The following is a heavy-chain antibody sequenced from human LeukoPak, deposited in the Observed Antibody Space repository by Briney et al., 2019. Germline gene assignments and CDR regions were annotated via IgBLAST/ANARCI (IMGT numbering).Heavy chain of an antibody. CDR1: GGSISSYY. D-gene: IGHD3-22*01. Sequence: SETLSLTCTVSGGSISSYYWSWIRQPPGKGLEWIGYIYYSGSTNYNPSLKSRVTISVDTSKNQFSLKLSSVTAADAAVYYCARADSSGYYNYWGQGTLVTVSS. V-gene: IGHV4-59*01. CDR2: IYYSGST. CDR3: ARADSSGYYNY. J-gene: IGHJ4*02.